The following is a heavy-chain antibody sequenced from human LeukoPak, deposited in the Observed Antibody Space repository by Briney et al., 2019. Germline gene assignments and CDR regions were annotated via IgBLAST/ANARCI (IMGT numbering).Heavy chain of an antibody. CDR2: INQDASKS. Sequence: TGGSLRLSCEASGFTFSSYYMSWVRQAPGQGLEWVANINQDASKSYYVDSVKGRFTISRDNAKSSLYLQMDSLRAEDTAVYYCARDGGYDTWSGYDAWGQGTLVTVSS. D-gene: IGHD3-3*01. J-gene: IGHJ4*02. CDR1: GFTFSSYY. CDR3: ARDGGYDTWSGYDA. V-gene: IGHV3-7*01.